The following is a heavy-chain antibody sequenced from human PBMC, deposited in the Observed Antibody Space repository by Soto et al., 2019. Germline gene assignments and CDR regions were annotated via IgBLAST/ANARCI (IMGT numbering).Heavy chain of an antibody. CDR1: GGPFSGSS. Sequence: PSETLSLTGAVYGGPFSGSSWGCIRQPPGKGLEWIGEINHSGSTNYNPSLKSRVTISVDTSKNQFSLKLSSVTAADTAVYYCARSYYYDSSGYYPPLGYWGQGTLVTVSS. CDR3: ARSYYYDSSGYYPPLGY. D-gene: IGHD3-22*01. J-gene: IGHJ4*02. CDR2: INHSGST. V-gene: IGHV4-34*01.